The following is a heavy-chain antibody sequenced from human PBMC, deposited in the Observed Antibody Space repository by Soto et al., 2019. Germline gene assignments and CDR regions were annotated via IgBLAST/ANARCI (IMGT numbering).Heavy chain of an antibody. CDR1: GGSISSAY. CDR3: AKHSGCYDFDS. CDR2: IDYSGST. D-gene: IGHD1-26*01. J-gene: IGHJ4*02. V-gene: IGHV4-59*03. Sequence: PSETLSLTCSVSGGSISSAYWSWIRQPPGKGLEWIAYIDYSGSTHPNPSLKGRVTMSLDTSKNQISLKLSSVTASDTAVYFCAKHSGCYDFDSWGQGTRVTVSS.